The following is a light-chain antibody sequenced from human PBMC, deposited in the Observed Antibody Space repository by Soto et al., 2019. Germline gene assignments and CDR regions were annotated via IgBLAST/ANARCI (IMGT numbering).Light chain of an antibody. J-gene: IGLJ1*01. CDR1: SSDVGGYNY. CDR2: DVS. Sequence: QSALTQPASVSGSPGQSITISCTGTSSDVGGYNYVSWYQQHPGKAPKLMIYDVSNRPAGVSNRFSGSKSGNPASLTISGLQAEDEADYYCNSYTSGTPLVFGTGTKLTVL. V-gene: IGLV2-14*03. CDR3: NSYTSGTPLV.